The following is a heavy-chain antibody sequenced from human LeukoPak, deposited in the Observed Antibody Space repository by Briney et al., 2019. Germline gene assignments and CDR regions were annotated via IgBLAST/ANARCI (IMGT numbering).Heavy chain of an antibody. Sequence: GGSLRLSCAASGFTVNNYYMTWVRQAPGKGLECVSILYSGGMTYYADSVKGRFTISTDNFKNTVNLQMNSLRAEDTAIYYCARMFGGNYYGYYFDYWGQGSMLTVSS. CDR3: ARMFGGNYYGYYFDY. V-gene: IGHV3-53*01. D-gene: IGHD1-26*01. CDR2: LYSGGMT. CDR1: GFTVNNYY. J-gene: IGHJ4*02.